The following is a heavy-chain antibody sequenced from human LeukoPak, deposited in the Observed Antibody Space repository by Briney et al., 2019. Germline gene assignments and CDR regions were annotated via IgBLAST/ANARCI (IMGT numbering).Heavy chain of an antibody. CDR2: IYPDDSDT. CDR1: GYSFTSYW. CDR3: ARPKKSIMIFGVVLSYFDY. Sequence: GESLKISCKGSGYSFTSYWIGWVRQMPGKGLEWMGIIYPDDSDTRYSPSFQGQVTISADKSISTAYLQWSSLKASDTAMYYCARPKKSIMIFGVVLSYFDYWGQGTLVTVSS. J-gene: IGHJ4*02. D-gene: IGHD3-3*01. V-gene: IGHV5-51*01.